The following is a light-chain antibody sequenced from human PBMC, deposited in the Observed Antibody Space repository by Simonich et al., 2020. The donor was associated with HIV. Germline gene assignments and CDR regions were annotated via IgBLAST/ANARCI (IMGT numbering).Light chain of an antibody. CDR1: NIGGKF. J-gene: IGLJ2*01. CDR3: QSADSSGTHRV. Sequence: SYVLTQPPSVSVAPGKTARFTCGGNNIGGKFVHWYQQKPGQAPVVVMAKDTERPSGIPERFSGSSSGTTVTLTISGVQAEDEADYYCQSADSSGTHRVFGGGTKLTVL. CDR2: KDT. V-gene: IGLV3-25*03.